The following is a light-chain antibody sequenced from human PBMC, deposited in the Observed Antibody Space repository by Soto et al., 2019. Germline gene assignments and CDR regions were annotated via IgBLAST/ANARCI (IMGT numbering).Light chain of an antibody. J-gene: IGKJ2*01. Sequence: DLVMTQSPLSLPVTPGEPASISCRSSQSLLYSNGYTYLDWYLQKPGQSPQLLIYLVSNRASGVPDRFSGSGSGTDFTLKISRVEAEDVGVYYCMQAVQAPRTFGQGTKLEIK. CDR1: QSLLYSNGYTY. CDR3: MQAVQAPRT. CDR2: LVS. V-gene: IGKV2-28*01.